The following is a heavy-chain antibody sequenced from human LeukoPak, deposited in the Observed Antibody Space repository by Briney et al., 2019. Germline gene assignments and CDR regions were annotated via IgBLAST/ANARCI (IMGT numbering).Heavy chain of an antibody. V-gene: IGHV3-21*04. Sequence: GGSLRLSCAASGFTFSSYSMNWVRQAPGKGLEWVSSISSSSSYIYYADSVKGRFTISRDNAKNSLYLQMNSLRAEDTAVYYCARAQTYYDFWSGYLCAFDIWGQGTMVTVSS. D-gene: IGHD3-3*01. CDR2: ISSSSSYI. CDR1: GFTFSSYS. J-gene: IGHJ3*02. CDR3: ARAQTYYDFWSGYLCAFDI.